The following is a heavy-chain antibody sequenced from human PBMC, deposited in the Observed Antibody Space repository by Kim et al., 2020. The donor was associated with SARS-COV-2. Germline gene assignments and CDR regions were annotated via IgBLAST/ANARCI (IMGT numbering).Heavy chain of an antibody. Sequence: ASVKVSCKASGYTFTSYDINWVRQATGQGLEWMGWMNPNSGNTGYAQKFQGRVTMTRNTSISTAYMELSSLRSEDTAVYYCARGGSGWYLPHYYYYGMDVWGQGTTVTVSS. CDR3: ARGGSGWYLPHYYYYGMDV. V-gene: IGHV1-8*01. D-gene: IGHD6-19*01. J-gene: IGHJ6*02. CDR2: MNPNSGNT. CDR1: GYTFTSYD.